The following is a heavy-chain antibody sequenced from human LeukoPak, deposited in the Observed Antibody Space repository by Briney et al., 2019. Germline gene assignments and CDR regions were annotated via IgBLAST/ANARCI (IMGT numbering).Heavy chain of an antibody. J-gene: IGHJ3*02. V-gene: IGHV4-59*01. CDR2: IYYSGST. D-gene: IGHD3-22*01. CDR3: ASTYYYDSSGYDAFDI. Sequence: PSETLSLTCTVSGGSISSYYWSWIRQPPGKGLEGIGYIYYSGSTNYNPSLKSRVTISVDTSKNQFSLKLSSVTAADTAVYYCASTYYYDSSGYDAFDIWGQGTMVTVSS. CDR1: GGSISSYY.